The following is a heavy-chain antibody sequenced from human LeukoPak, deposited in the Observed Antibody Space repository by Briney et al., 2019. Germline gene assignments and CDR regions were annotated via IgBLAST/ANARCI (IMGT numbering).Heavy chain of an antibody. CDR2: IYYGGNI. CDR1: GDSIAATSYY. J-gene: IGHJ5*02. Sequence: PSETLSLTCSVSGDSIAATSYYWAWIRPPPGKGLEWIGSIYYGGNINYDPSLQSRVTISIDTSKNQFSLSLTSVTAADTAVYFCARQIRYTYDPNWFHPWGQGTLVTVSS. CDR3: ARQIRYTYDPNWFHP. D-gene: IGHD5-12*01. V-gene: IGHV4-39*01.